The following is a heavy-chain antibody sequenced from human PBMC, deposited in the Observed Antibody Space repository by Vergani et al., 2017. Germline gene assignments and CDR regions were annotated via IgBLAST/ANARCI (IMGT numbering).Heavy chain of an antibody. CDR2: IYDNGNT. V-gene: IGHV4-39*01. D-gene: IGHD5-24*01. J-gene: IGHJ6*02. CDR1: GVSIKSRSYY. CDR3: ARNRAIELAGRMHYYYAIDV. Sequence: QLQLQESGPGLVKPSETLSLTCAVSGVSIKSRSYYWGWIRQSPGKGLEWIGSIYDNGNTYYNPSLKSRVAISVDTSKNQFSLNLGSVTAADTAVYYCARNRAIELAGRMHYYYAIDVWGQGTTVTVSS.